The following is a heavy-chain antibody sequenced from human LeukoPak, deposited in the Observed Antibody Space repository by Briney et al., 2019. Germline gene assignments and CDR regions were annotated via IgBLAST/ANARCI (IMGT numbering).Heavy chain of an antibody. V-gene: IGHV1-69*05. CDR3: ARRYYDSSGYYSDAFDI. D-gene: IGHD3-22*01. J-gene: IGHJ3*02. Sequence: GASVKVSCKASGGTFSSYAISWVRQAPGQGLEWMGGIIPIFGTANYAQKFQGRVTITTDESTSTAYMELSSLRSEDTAVYYCARRYYDSSGYYSDAFDIWGQGTMVTVSS. CDR1: GGTFSSYA. CDR2: IIPIFGTA.